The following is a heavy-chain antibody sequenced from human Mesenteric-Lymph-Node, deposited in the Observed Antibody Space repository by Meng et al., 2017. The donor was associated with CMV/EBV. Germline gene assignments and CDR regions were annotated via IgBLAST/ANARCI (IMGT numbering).Heavy chain of an antibody. D-gene: IGHD5-18*01. CDR1: GGTFSSYA. CDR3: ARDWVDTAMVQGYYYGMDV. J-gene: IGHJ6*02. CDR2: IIPILGIA. V-gene: IGHV1-69*10. Sequence: SVKVSCKASGGTFSSYAISWVRQAPGQGLEWMGGIIPILGIANYAQKFQGRVTITADKSTSTAYMELSSLRSEDTAVYYCARDWVDTAMVQGYYYGMDVWGQGTTVTVSS.